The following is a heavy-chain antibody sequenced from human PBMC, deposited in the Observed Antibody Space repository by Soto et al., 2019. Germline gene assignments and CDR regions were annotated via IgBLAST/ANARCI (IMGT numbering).Heavy chain of an antibody. J-gene: IGHJ5*02. Sequence: SETLSLTCAVFGGSFSGYYWNWIRQPPGKGLEYIGNIYYSGSTYYNPSLKSRVIISVDTSKNHFSLKLSSVTAADTAVYYCARPIGHWLVSWGQGTLVTVSS. CDR3: ARPIGHWLVS. V-gene: IGHV4-34*01. D-gene: IGHD6-19*01. CDR1: GGSFSGYY. CDR2: IYYSGST.